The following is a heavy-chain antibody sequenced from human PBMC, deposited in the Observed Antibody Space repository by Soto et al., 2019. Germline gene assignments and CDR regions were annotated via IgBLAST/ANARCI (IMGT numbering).Heavy chain of an antibody. CDR3: ARDLAAAAY. V-gene: IGHV1-46*01. Sequence: QVQLVQSGAEVKKPGASVKVSCKASGYSFTNYYIHWVRQAPGQGLEWMAIINPLPTSGSTNYAQKFQRRVTVTRDTSTSTVYLELSSLRSDDTAVYYCARDLAAAAYWGQGTLVTVSS. CDR2: INPLPTSGST. J-gene: IGHJ4*02. D-gene: IGHD6-13*01. CDR1: GYSFTNYY.